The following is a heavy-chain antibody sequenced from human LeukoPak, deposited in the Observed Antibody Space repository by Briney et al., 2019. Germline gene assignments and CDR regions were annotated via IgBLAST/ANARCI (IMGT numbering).Heavy chain of an antibody. CDR1: GGSISSYY. Sequence: PSETLSLTCTVSGGSISSYYWSWIRQPPGKGLEWIGYIYYSGSTNYNTSLTSRGSMSVDTSKNQCSLKLSSVPAADTAVYYCARRHFGYSSGWGPRHYYYYYMDVWGKGTTVTISS. CDR3: ARRHFGYSSGWGPRHYYYYYMDV. J-gene: IGHJ6*03. CDR2: IYYSGST. V-gene: IGHV4-59*12. D-gene: IGHD6-19*01.